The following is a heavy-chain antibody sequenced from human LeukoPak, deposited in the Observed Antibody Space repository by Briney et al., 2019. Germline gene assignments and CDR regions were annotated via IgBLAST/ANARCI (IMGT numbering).Heavy chain of an antibody. D-gene: IGHD3-22*01. V-gene: IGHV3-48*03. CDR1: GFTFSSYE. J-gene: IGHJ4*02. CDR3: ARTYYYDSSGYYRY. Sequence: GGSLRLSCAASGFTFSSYEMNWVRQAPGKGLEWVSYISSSGSTIYYADSVKGRFTISRGNAKNSLYLQMNSLRAEDTAVYYCARTYYYDSSGYYRYWGQGTLVTVSS. CDR2: ISSSGSTI.